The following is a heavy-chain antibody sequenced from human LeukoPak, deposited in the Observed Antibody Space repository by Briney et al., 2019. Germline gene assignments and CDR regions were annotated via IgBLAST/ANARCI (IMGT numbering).Heavy chain of an antibody. J-gene: IGHJ6*02. Sequence: ASVKVSCKASGYTFTNYYMHWVRQAPGQGLEWMGIINPSGGSTSYAQKFQGRVTMTRDTSTSTAYMELRSLRSDDTAVYYCARDGLLSGVSIYYYYGMDVWGQGTTVTVSS. CDR3: ARDGLLSGVSIYYYYGMDV. V-gene: IGHV1-46*01. D-gene: IGHD2/OR15-2a*01. CDR1: GYTFTNYY. CDR2: INPSGGST.